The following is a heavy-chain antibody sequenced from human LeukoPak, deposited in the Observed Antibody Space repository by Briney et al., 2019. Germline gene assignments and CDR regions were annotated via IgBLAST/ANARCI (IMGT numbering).Heavy chain of an antibody. Sequence: SETLSLTCAVSGYSISSGYYWGWIRQPPGKGLEWIGSIYHSGSTLYNPSLKSRVTISVVTSKTQFSLNLSSVTAADTAVYYCARDTGSSSGGGSGMDVWGKGTTVTVSS. D-gene: IGHD6-13*01. V-gene: IGHV4-38-2*02. CDR3: ARDTGSSSGGGSGMDV. CDR1: GYSISSGYY. J-gene: IGHJ6*04. CDR2: IYHSGST.